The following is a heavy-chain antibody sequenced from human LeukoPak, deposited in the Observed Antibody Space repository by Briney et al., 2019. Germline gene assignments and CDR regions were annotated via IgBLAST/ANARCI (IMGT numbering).Heavy chain of an antibody. Sequence: WASVKVSCKASGYTFTSYDINWVRQATGQGLEWMGWMNPNSGNTGYAQKFQGRDTMTRNTSVSTAYMELSSLRSEDTAVYYCARRDGYNYLDFDYWGQGTLVTVSS. J-gene: IGHJ4*02. CDR2: MNPNSGNT. D-gene: IGHD5-24*01. V-gene: IGHV1-8*01. CDR1: GYTFTSYD. CDR3: ARRDGYNYLDFDY.